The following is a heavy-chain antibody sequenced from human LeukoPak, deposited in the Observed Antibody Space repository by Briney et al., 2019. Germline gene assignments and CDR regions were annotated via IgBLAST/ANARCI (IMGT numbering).Heavy chain of an antibody. Sequence: LETLSLTLTVSGGSLSRYFRCWLRPPPWKGLEWIGYIYYSGSTNYNPSLKSRVTISVDTSKNQFSLKLSSVTAADTAVYYCASHLATDDYNYFYYYYMDVWGKGTTVTVSS. CDR1: GGSLSRYF. D-gene: IGHD5-24*01. CDR2: IYYSGST. V-gene: IGHV4-59*01. CDR3: ASHLATDDYNYFYYYYMDV. J-gene: IGHJ6*03.